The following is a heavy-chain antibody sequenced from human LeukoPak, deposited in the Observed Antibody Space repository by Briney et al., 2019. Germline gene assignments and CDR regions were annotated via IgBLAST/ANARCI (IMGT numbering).Heavy chain of an antibody. CDR2: ISSSSSYI. Sequence: PGGSLRLSCAASGFTFSSYSMNWVRQAPGKGLEWVSSISSSSSYIYYADSVKGRFTISRDNAKNSLYLQMNSLRAEDTAVYYCARDTGYDFWSGYSSYYFDYWGQGTLVTVSS. J-gene: IGHJ4*02. V-gene: IGHV3-21*01. D-gene: IGHD3-3*01. CDR1: GFTFSSYS. CDR3: ARDTGYDFWSGYSSYYFDY.